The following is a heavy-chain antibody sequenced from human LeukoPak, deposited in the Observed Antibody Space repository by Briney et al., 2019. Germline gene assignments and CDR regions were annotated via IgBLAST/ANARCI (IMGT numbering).Heavy chain of an antibody. V-gene: IGHV3-23*01. CDR3: AKVRGDSGWELES. D-gene: IGHD6-19*01. J-gene: IGHJ5*02. CDR2: ISGSGGTT. CDR1: GVRLSSYV. Sequence: GGSLRLSCVASGVRLSSYVMNWVRQAPGEGLECGSFISGSGGTTHYADSVKGPFTVSQDISKNTPFPQITTLRDHDTAPYYLAKVRGDSGWELESSGQGNPVSVSS.